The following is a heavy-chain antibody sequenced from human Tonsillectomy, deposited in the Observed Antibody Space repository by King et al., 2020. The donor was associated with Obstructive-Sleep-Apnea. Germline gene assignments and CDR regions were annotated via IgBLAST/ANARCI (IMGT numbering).Heavy chain of an antibody. CDR2: ISSSSSYI. CDR3: ARDLVVGATTNYYYYYGMDV. Sequence: VQLVESGGGLVKPGGSLRLSCAASGFTFSSYSMNWVRQAPGKGLEWVSSISSSSSYIYYADSVKGRFTISRDNAKNSLYLQMNSLRAEDTAVYYCARDLVVGATTNYYYYYGMDVWGQGTTVTVSS. V-gene: IGHV3-21*01. J-gene: IGHJ6*02. D-gene: IGHD1-26*01. CDR1: GFTFSSYS.